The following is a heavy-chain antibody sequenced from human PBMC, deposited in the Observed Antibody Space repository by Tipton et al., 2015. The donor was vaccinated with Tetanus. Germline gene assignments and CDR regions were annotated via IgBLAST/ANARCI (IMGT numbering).Heavy chain of an antibody. CDR1: GDSATASH. CDR3: AREVPAAGHFDS. Sequence: TLSLTCIVSGDSATASHWSWIRQPPGKGLEWIAKIYFREGTDYNPSLQGRATISLDTSKSQISLKLLSVTAADTATYYCAREVPAAGHFDSWGQGTLVTVSS. J-gene: IGHJ4*02. CDR2: IYFREGT. V-gene: IGHV4-59*02. D-gene: IGHD2-2*01.